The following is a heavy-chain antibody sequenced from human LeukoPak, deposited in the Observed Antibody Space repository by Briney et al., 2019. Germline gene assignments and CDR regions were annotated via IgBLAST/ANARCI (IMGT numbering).Heavy chain of an antibody. Sequence: ASVKVSCKASGYTFTDYYVHWVREAPGQGLEWMGWINSNNGDTIYAQKFQGRVTMTRDTSFSTAYMELNRLGFEDTAVYYCAREAPPYYDILTGYYNVRYFDYWGQGTLVTVSS. CDR2: INSNNGDT. CDR3: AREAPPYYDILTGYYNVRYFDY. D-gene: IGHD3-9*01. V-gene: IGHV1-2*02. CDR1: GYTFTDYY. J-gene: IGHJ4*02.